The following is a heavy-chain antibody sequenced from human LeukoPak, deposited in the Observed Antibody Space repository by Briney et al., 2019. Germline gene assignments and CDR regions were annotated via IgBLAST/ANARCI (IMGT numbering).Heavy chain of an antibody. J-gene: IGHJ6*04. CDR1: GFTFGSYG. D-gene: IGHD3-10*01. CDR2: ISYDGSNK. V-gene: IGHV3-30*18. CDR3: AKDPYGSGRRYGMDV. Sequence: GRSLRLSCAASGFTFGSYGMHWVRQAPGKGLEWVAVISYDGSNKYYADSVKGRFTISRDNSKNTLYLQMNSLRAEDMAVYYCAKDPYGSGRRYGMDVWGKGTTVTVSS.